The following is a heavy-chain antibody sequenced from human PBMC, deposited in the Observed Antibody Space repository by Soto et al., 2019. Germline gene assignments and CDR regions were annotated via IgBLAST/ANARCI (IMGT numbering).Heavy chain of an antibody. V-gene: IGHV3-30*04. Sequence: QVQLVESGGGVVQPGKSLRLSCAASGFTFSNYPMNWVRQAPGKGLEWMSVISYDGRTKHYADSVKGRFTISRDNSKNTLYLQMNSLRAEDTAVYYCARETGLGVAGAGSFDSWGQGARFTVSS. CDR3: ARETGLGVAGAGSFDS. J-gene: IGHJ4*02. CDR2: ISYDGRTK. CDR1: GFTFSNYP. D-gene: IGHD6-13*01.